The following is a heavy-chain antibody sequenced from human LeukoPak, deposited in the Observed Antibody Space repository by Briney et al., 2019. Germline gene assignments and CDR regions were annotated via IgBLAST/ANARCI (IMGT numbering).Heavy chain of an antibody. D-gene: IGHD3-22*01. J-gene: IGHJ5*02. CDR2: IYYSGST. CDR3: AREWYYYDSSGQEDNWFDP. Sequence: SETLSLTCTVSGGSISSSSYYWGWIRQPPGKGLEWIGSIYYSGSTYYNPSLKSRVTISVDTSKNQFSLKLSSVTAADTAVYYCAREWYYYDSSGQEDNWFDPWGQGTLVTVSS. CDR1: GGSISSSSYY. V-gene: IGHV4-39*02.